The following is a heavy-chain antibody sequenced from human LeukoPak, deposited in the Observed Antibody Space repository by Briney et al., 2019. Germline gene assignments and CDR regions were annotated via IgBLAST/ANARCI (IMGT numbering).Heavy chain of an antibody. D-gene: IGHD3-22*01. CDR1: GGSISSSNW. CDR2: IYHSGST. J-gene: IGHJ3*02. CDR3: ARSGDIRVYYYDSSGSDAFDI. V-gene: IGHV4-4*02. Sequence: SETLSLTCAVSGGSISSSNWWSWIRQPPGKGLEWIGEIYHSGSTNYNPSLKSRVTISVDKSKTQFSLKLSSVTAADTAVYYCARSGDIRVYYYDSSGSDAFDIWGQGTMVTVSS.